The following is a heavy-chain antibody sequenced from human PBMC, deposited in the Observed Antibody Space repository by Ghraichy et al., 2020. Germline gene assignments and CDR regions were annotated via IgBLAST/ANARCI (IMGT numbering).Heavy chain of an antibody. CDR2: IYYTGST. D-gene: IGHD2-15*01. J-gene: IGHJ6*03. CDR1: GGSVSSGGYY. CDR3: ARVWGYCGGGDCYSVYYYYYMDV. Sequence: SETLSLTCTVSGGSVSSGGYYWSWIRQHPGKGLEWLGYIYYTGSTYYNPSLKSRVTISVDTSKNQFSLKLSSVTAADTAVYYCARVWGYCGGGDCYSVYYYYYMDVWGKGTTVTVSS. V-gene: IGHV4-31*03.